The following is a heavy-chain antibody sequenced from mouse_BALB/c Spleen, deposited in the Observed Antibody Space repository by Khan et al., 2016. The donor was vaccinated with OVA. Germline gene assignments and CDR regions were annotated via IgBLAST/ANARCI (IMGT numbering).Heavy chain of an antibody. J-gene: IGHJ3*01. CDR1: GFTFSNYG. Sequence: EVHLVESGGGLVKPGGSLKVSCAASGFTFSNYGMSWVRQTPEKRLNWVASISSGGSTYYPDSVKGRFTISRDNARHILYLQLSSLRPEDTAMYYCARDYWFVYWGQGTLVTVSA. V-gene: IGHV5-6-5*01. CDR3: ARDYWFVY. CDR2: ISSGGST.